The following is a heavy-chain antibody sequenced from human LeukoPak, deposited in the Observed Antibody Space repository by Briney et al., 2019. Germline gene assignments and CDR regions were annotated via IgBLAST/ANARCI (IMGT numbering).Heavy chain of an antibody. V-gene: IGHV3-23*01. CDR1: GFTFSSYG. Sequence: GGSLRLSCAASGFTFSSYGMHWVRQAPGKGLEWVSAISGSGGSTYYADSVKGRFTISRDNSKNTLYLQMNSLRAEDTAVYYCAKDWDKWIQLWSRYYYYGMDVWGQGTTVTVSS. CDR2: ISGSGGST. D-gene: IGHD5-18*01. J-gene: IGHJ6*02. CDR3: AKDWDKWIQLWSRYYYYGMDV.